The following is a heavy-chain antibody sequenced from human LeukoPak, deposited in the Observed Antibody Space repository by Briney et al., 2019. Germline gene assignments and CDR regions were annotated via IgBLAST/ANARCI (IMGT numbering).Heavy chain of an antibody. Sequence: GGSLRLSCAASGFTFTNYWMTWVRQAPGKGLEWVANIKQDGSEKYYVDSVKGRFTISRDNAKNSLYLQMTSLRAEDTAVYYCANENYYGSGSYPDYWGQGTLVTVSS. CDR2: IKQDGSEK. D-gene: IGHD3-10*01. CDR1: GFTFTNYW. CDR3: ANENYYGSGSYPDY. J-gene: IGHJ4*02. V-gene: IGHV3-7*01.